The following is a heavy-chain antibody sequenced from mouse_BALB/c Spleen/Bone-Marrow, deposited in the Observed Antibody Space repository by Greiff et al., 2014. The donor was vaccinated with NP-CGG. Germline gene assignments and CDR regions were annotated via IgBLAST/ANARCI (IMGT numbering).Heavy chain of an antibody. CDR2: IRNKANGYTT. D-gene: IGHD1-2*01. CDR1: GFTFTDFY. J-gene: IGHJ2*01. Sequence: VQLKESGGGLVLPGGSLRASCEASGFTFTDFYMNWVRQPPGKALEWLGFIRNKANGYTTEYSASVKGRFTISRDNSQSILYLQMNTLRAEDSATYYCARDVGRLLFDYWGQGTTLTVSS. V-gene: IGHV7-3*02. CDR3: ARDVGRLLFDY.